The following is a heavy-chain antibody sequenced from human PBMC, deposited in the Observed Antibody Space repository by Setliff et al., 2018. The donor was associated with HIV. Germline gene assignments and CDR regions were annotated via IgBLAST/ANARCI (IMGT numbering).Heavy chain of an antibody. CDR2: INPESGGT. D-gene: IGHD1-1*01. CDR1: GYAFSGHF. J-gene: IGHJ2*01. Sequence: ASVKVSCKASGYAFSGHFMVWVRKDPGHGLEWMGWINPESGGTSYAQKFQGRVTMTTDTSITTAFMELYNLTPDDTAVYYCTRGGRVPGHWYFDLWGRGALVTVSS. CDR3: TRGGRVPGHWYFDL. V-gene: IGHV1-2*02.